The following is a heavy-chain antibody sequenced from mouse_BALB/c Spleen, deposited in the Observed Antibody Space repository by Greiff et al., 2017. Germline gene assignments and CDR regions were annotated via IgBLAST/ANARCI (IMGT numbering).Heavy chain of an antibody. CDR3: ARGNYHWYFDV. Sequence: VQVVESGAELVRPGTSVKVSCKASGYAFTNYLIEWVKQRPGQGLEWIGVINPGSGGTNYNEKFKGKATLTADKSSSTAYMQLSSLTSDDSAVYFCARGNYHWYFDVWGAGTTVTVSS. D-gene: IGHD2-1*01. J-gene: IGHJ1*01. CDR2: INPGSGGT. V-gene: IGHV1-54*01. CDR1: GYAFTNYL.